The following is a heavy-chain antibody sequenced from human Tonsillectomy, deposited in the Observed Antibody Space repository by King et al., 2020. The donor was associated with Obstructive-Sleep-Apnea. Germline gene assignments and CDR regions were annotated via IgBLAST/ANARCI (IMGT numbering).Heavy chain of an antibody. CDR1: GFTFSSYS. J-gene: IGHJ3*02. CDR3: ARDGIYPIPDAFDI. V-gene: IGHV3-21*01. D-gene: IGHD3-3*02. Sequence: VQLVESGGGLVKPGGSLRLSCAASGFTFSSYSMDWVRQAPGKGLEWASSISSSSSYIYYADSVKGRFTISRDNAKNSLYLQMNSLRAEDTAVYYCARDGIYPIPDAFDIWGPGTMCTVSS. CDR2: ISSSSSYI.